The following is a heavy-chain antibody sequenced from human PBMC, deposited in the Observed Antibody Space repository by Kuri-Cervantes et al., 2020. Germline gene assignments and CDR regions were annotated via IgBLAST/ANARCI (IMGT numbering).Heavy chain of an antibody. CDR2: ISSSGSTI. CDR1: EFTSSSYE. Sequence: GESLKISCAASEFTSSSYEMNWVRQAPGKGLEWVSYISSSGSTIYYADSVKGRFTISRDNAKNSLYLQMNSLRAEDTALYHCARGYCSGGSCYSGEDLFDYWGQGTPVTVSS. D-gene: IGHD2-15*01. CDR3: ARGYCSGGSCYSGEDLFDY. J-gene: IGHJ4*02. V-gene: IGHV3-48*03.